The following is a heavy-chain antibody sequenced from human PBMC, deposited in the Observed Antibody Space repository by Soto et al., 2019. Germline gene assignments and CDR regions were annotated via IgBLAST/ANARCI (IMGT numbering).Heavy chain of an antibody. J-gene: IGHJ3*02. CDR2: IWYDGSNK. Sequence: PGGSLRLSCAASGFTFSSYGMHWVRQAPGKGLEWVAVIWYDGSNKYYADSVKGRFTISRDNSKNTLYLQMNSLRAEDTAVYYCARDPNPQYNYDSGERGDDSFNTWGQGKMAT. CDR3: ARDPNPQYNYDSGERGDDSFNT. CDR1: GFTFSSYG. D-gene: IGHD3-22*01. V-gene: IGHV3-33*01.